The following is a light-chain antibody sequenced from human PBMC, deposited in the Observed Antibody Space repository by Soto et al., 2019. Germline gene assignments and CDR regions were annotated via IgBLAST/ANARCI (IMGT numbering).Light chain of an antibody. CDR2: DVS. CDR1: SSDVGGYNY. J-gene: IGLJ2*01. CDR3: SSYTSSSTPVV. Sequence: QSALTQPASVSGSPGQSITISCTGTSSDVGGYNYVSWYQQHPGKAPKLMIYDVSNRHSGVSNRFSGSKSGNTASLTISGLQAEDEADYYCSSYTSSSTPVVFGGGNKLTV. V-gene: IGLV2-14*01.